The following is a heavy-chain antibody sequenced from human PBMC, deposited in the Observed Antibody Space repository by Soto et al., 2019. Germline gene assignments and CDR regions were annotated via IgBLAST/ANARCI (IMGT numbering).Heavy chain of an antibody. CDR2: IYYLGST. CDR3: ARWSGYSYGYAYYYYGMDV. V-gene: IGHV4-59*01. CDR1: GASMSEYF. J-gene: IGHJ6*02. Sequence: SETLSLTCTVSGASMSEYFWSWIRQSPGKGLEWIGYIYYLGSTDFNPSLKSRVTISVDTSKRQFSLRLTSVTAADTAVYYCARWSGYSYGYAYYYYGMDVWGQGTTVTVSS. D-gene: IGHD5-18*01.